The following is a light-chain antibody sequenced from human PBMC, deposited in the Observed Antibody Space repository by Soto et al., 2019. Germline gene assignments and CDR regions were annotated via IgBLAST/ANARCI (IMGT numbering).Light chain of an antibody. CDR1: SGHSSYT. J-gene: IGLJ2*01. Sequence: QSVLTQSSSASASLGSSVKLTCTLSSGHSSYTIAWHQQQPGNAPRYLMKLERSGSYNKGSGVPDRFSGSSSGTDRYLTISTLQSEDEAHYYCEPLDSNTFVVFGGGTKLTVL. CDR3: EPLDSNTFVV. V-gene: IGLV4-60*03. CDR2: LERSGSY.